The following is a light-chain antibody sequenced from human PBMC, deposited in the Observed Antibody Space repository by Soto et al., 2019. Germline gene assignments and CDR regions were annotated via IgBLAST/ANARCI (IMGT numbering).Light chain of an antibody. Sequence: DIQMTQSPSSVSASVADRVTITCRASQAIDSWLAWYQQKPGEAPKLLIFTGSLLHSGVPPRFSGSGSGTDFTLTISSLQPEDFATYYSQQTLSFPPTFGQGTKV. CDR2: TGS. V-gene: IGKV1-12*01. CDR3: QQTLSFPPT. CDR1: QAIDSW. J-gene: IGKJ1*01.